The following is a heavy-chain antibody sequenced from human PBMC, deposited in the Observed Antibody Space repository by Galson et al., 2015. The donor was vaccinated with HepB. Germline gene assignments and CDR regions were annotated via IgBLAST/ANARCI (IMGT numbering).Heavy chain of an antibody. CDR2: INPNSGGT. V-gene: IGHV1-2*02. CDR1: GYTFTGYY. Sequence: SVKVSCKASGYTFTGYYMHWVRQAPGQGLEWMGWINPNSGGTNYAQKFQGRVTMTRDTSISTAYMELSRLRSDDTAVYYCARELPLYYYVSRGGDAFDIWGQGTMVTVSS. J-gene: IGHJ3*02. D-gene: IGHD3-22*01. CDR3: ARELPLYYYVSRGGDAFDI.